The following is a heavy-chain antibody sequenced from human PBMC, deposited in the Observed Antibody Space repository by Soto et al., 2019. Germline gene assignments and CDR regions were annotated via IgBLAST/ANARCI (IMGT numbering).Heavy chain of an antibody. D-gene: IGHD3-22*01. CDR3: AISKDTSGAFDF. V-gene: IGHV1-46*01. CDR1: GYTFSAYY. Sequence: ASVKVSCKASGYTFSAYYAHWVRQAPGQGLEWMGLINPSVGDTSHAQKFQGRVTLTRDTSTSTVYMELNSLTSEDTAMYHCAISKDTSGAFDFWGQGTMVTVSS. CDR2: INPSVGDT. J-gene: IGHJ3*01.